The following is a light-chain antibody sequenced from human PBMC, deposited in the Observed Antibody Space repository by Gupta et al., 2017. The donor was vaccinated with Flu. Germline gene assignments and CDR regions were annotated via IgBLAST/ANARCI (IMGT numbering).Light chain of an antibody. CDR3: QQRSNWPYT. CDR1: QSVSSY. Sequence: PATLSLSPGERATLSCRASQSVSSYLAWYQQKPGQAPRLLIYDASNRETGIPARFSGSGSGTDFTLTISSLEPEDFAVYYCQQRSNWPYTFGQGTKLEIK. V-gene: IGKV3-11*01. CDR2: DAS. J-gene: IGKJ2*01.